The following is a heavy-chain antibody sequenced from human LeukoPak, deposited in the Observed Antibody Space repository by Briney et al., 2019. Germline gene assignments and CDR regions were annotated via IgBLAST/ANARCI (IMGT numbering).Heavy chain of an antibody. V-gene: IGHV3-21*01. CDR3: ARDLTDDFWSGYHFDY. CDR2: IRSDSSYI. J-gene: IGHJ4*02. Sequence: GSLRLSCAASGFTFSSYIMNWVRQAPGKGLEWVSSIRSDSSYIYYADSVKGRFTISRDNAKNSLYLQMNSLRAEDTAVYYCARDLTDDFWSGYHFDYWGQGTLVTVSS. D-gene: IGHD3-3*01. CDR1: GFTFSSYI.